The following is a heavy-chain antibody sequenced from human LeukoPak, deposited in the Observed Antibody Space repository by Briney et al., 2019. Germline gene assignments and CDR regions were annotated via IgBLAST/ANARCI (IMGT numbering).Heavy chain of an antibody. D-gene: IGHD1-26*01. Sequence: PSETLSLTCTVSGYSISSGYYWGWIRQPPGMGLEWIGSIYHSGSTYYNPSLKSRVTISVDTSKNQFSLKLSSVTAADTAVYYCARGATILYFDYWGQGTLVSVSS. CDR1: GYSISSGYY. CDR3: ARGATILYFDY. J-gene: IGHJ4*02. V-gene: IGHV4-38-2*02. CDR2: IYHSGST.